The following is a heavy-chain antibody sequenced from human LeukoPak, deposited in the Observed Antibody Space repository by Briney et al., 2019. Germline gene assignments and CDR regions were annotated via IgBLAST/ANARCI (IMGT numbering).Heavy chain of an antibody. V-gene: IGHV3-30-3*01. Sequence: GRSLRLSCAASGFTFSSYAMHWVRQAPGKGLEWVAVISYDGSNKYYADSVKGRFTISRDNSKNTLYLQMNSLRAEDTAEYYCARGIVSGAFDIWGQGTMVTVSS. CDR3: ARGIVSGAFDI. CDR2: ISYDGSNK. D-gene: IGHD2/OR15-2a*01. CDR1: GFTFSSYA. J-gene: IGHJ3*02.